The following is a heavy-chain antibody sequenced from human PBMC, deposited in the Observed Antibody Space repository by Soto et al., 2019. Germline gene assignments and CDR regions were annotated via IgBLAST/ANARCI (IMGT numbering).Heavy chain of an antibody. CDR1: GFTFSSYS. J-gene: IGHJ5*02. V-gene: IGHV3-21*01. D-gene: IGHD2-15*01. CDR3: DSRRQSCSGGSCYHEKPGGQQPFWFDP. Sequence: GGSLRLSCAASGFTFSSYSMNWVRQAPGKGLEWVSSISSSSSYIYYADSVKGRFTISRDNVKNSLYLQMNSLRAEDTAVYYCDSRRQSCSGGSCYHEKPGGQQPFWFDPWGQGTLVTVSS. CDR2: ISSSSSYI.